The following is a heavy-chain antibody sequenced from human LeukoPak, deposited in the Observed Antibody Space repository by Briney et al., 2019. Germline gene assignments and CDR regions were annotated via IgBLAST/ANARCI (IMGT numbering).Heavy chain of an antibody. CDR2: ISWNSGSI. CDR1: GFTFDDYA. V-gene: IGHV3-9*01. D-gene: IGHD2/OR15-2a*01. Sequence: PGRSLRLSCAASGFTFDDYAMHWVRQAPGKGLEWVSGISWNSGSIGYADSVKGRFTISRDNAKNSLYLQMNSLRAEDTALYYCAKDYFPRDPYWYFDLWGRGTLVTVSS. CDR3: AKDYFPRDPYWYFDL. J-gene: IGHJ2*01.